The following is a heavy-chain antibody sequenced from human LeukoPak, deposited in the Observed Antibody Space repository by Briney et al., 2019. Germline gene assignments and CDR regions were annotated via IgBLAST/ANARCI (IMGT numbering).Heavy chain of an antibody. Sequence: SETLSLTCTASGGSISSYYWSWIRQPPGKGLEWIGYIYYSGSTNYNPSLKSRVTISVDTSKNQFSLKLSSVTAADTAVYYCARGTPITIFGVVNPSPNWFDPWGQGTLVTVSS. CDR2: IYYSGST. CDR1: GGSISSYY. J-gene: IGHJ5*02. V-gene: IGHV4-59*01. D-gene: IGHD3-3*01. CDR3: ARGTPITIFGVVNPSPNWFDP.